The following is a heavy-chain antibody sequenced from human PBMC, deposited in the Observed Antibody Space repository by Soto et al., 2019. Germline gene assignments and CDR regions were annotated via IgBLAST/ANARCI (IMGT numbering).Heavy chain of an antibody. D-gene: IGHD3-10*01. CDR2: VYYSGST. V-gene: IGHV4-61*08. Sequence: SETLSLTCSVSGDSVSSGGYYWSWIRQPPGKGLEWIGYVYYSGSTYYNPSLKTRVTISVDTSKNQFSLKLSSVTAADTAVYYCARARFSDYFDYWGQGTLVTVSS. J-gene: IGHJ4*02. CDR1: GDSVSSGGYY. CDR3: ARARFSDYFDY.